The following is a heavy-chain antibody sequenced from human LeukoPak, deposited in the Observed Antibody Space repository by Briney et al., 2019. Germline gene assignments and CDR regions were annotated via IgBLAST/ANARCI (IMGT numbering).Heavy chain of an antibody. D-gene: IGHD3-9*01. CDR1: GGTSISYV. CDR3: AGPKGNTLGTNYDIMTGPDYYYHGMDV. CDR2: SIPIFGTA. V-gene: IGHV1-69*01. J-gene: IGHJ6*04. Sequence: SVKVSSKASGGTSISYVISWVRQAPGQGLEWMGGSIPIFGTANYAQKIQGRVTIAADETTSTAYMEMSSLRSEDPGAYYWAGPKGNTLGTNYDIMTGPDYYYHGMDVWGKGTTVTVSS.